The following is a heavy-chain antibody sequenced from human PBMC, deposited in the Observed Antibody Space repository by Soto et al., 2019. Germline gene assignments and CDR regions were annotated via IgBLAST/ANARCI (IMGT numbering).Heavy chain of an antibody. Sequence: SETLSLTCTVSGGSISSSSYYWGWIRQPPGKGLEWIGNIYYSGSTYYNPSLKSRVTISVDTSKNQFSLKLSSVTAADTAVYYCARRGYCTNGVCYYGMDVWGQGTTVTVSS. V-gene: IGHV4-39*07. J-gene: IGHJ6*02. D-gene: IGHD2-8*01. CDR1: GGSISSSSYY. CDR3: ARRGYCTNGVCYYGMDV. CDR2: IYYSGST.